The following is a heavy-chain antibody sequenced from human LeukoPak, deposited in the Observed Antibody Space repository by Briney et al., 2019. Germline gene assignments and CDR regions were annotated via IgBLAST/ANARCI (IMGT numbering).Heavy chain of an antibody. D-gene: IGHD6-19*01. Sequence: ASVKASCKASGYTFTSYYMHWVRQAPGQGLEWMGIINPSGGSTSYAQKFQGRVTMTRDMSTSTVYMELSSLRSEDTAVYYCARDYRIAVAGYYFDYWGQGTLVTVSS. V-gene: IGHV1-46*01. CDR2: INPSGGST. J-gene: IGHJ4*02. CDR1: GYTFTSYY. CDR3: ARDYRIAVAGYYFDY.